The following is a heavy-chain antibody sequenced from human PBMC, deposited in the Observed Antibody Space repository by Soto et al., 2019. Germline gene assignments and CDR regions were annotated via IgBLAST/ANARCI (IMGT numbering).Heavy chain of an antibody. CDR3: ARHPVHYDFWSGTVHYYYGMDV. Sequence: ASVKVSCKASGYTFTSYAMHWVRQAPGQRLEWMGWINAGNGNTKYSQKFQGRVTTTRDTSASTAYMELSSLRSEDTAVYYCARHPVHYDFWSGTVHYYYGMDVWGQGTTVTVSS. CDR1: GYTFTSYA. J-gene: IGHJ6*02. V-gene: IGHV1-3*01. CDR2: INAGNGNT. D-gene: IGHD3-3*01.